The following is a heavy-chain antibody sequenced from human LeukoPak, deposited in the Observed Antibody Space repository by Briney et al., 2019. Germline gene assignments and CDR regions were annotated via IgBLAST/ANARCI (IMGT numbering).Heavy chain of an antibody. CDR1: GFSFSYYW. D-gene: IGHD1-14*01. CDR3: ARDPGSSAFDL. V-gene: IGHV3-7*01. CDR2: IDRDGGVR. Sequence: GGSLRLSCAASGFSFSYYWMSWVRQTPENGLEFVGNIDRDGGVRNYMNSLKGRCTISRDNGKKSLYLEINSLRADGTAVYYCARDPGSSAFDLWGRGALVTVSS. J-gene: IGHJ4*02.